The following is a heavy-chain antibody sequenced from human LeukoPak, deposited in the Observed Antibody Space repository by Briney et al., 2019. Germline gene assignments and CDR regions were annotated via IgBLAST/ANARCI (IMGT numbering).Heavy chain of an antibody. CDR2: ISSGGSST. D-gene: IGHD1-1*01. Sequence: GSLRLSCAASGFTFSSYPMSWARQAPGKGLEWVSGISSGGSSTYYADSVKGRFTISRDNSKNTLYLQMNSLRAEDTAVYYCAKGFGTGKEYYFDYWGQGALVTVSS. CDR3: AKGFGTGKEYYFDY. V-gene: IGHV3-23*01. J-gene: IGHJ4*02. CDR1: GFTFSSYP.